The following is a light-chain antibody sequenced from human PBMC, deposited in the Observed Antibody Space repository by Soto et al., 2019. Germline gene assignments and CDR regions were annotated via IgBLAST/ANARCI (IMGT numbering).Light chain of an antibody. CDR1: QSVSSN. V-gene: IGKV3-15*01. J-gene: IGKJ1*01. CDR3: QQFYNWPRT. CDR2: GAS. Sequence: EIAMTQSPGTLSMSPGQKPTLSGRAGQSVSSNLAWYQQKPGQAPRLLIYGASTRATGIPARFSGSGSETEFTLTISSLQSEDFAVYYCQQFYNWPRTFGQGTKV.